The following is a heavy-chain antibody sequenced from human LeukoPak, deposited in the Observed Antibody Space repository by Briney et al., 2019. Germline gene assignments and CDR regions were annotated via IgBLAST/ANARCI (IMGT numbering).Heavy chain of an antibody. CDR3: ARHRGYCSSTSCYPYYFDH. D-gene: IGHD2-2*01. V-gene: IGHV3-64*04. J-gene: IGHJ4*02. CDR2: ISSNGGST. CDR1: GFTFSSYA. Sequence: GGSLRLSCSASGFTFSSYAMHWVRQAPGKGLEYVSAISSNGGSTYYADSVKGRFTISRDTSKNTLFLQMNSLRAEDTAVYYCARHRGYCSSTSCYPYYFDHWGQGTLVTVSS.